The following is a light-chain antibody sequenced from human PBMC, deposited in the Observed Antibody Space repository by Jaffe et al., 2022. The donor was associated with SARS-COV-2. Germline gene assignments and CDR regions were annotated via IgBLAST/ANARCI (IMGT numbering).Light chain of an antibody. CDR1: SRDVGGYNF. V-gene: IGLV2-14*01. CDR2: EVT. CDR3: SSYTSSSTQV. Sequence: QSALTQPASVSGSPGQSITISCTGTSRDVGGYNFVSWYQQHPGKAPKLMIFEVTGRPSGVSNRFSGSKSGNTASLTISGLQAEDEADYYCSSYTSSSTQVFGGGTKLTVL. J-gene: IGLJ3*02.